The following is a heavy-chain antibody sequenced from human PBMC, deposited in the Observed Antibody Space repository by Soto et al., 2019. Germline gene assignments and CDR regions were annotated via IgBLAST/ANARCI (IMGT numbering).Heavy chain of an antibody. CDR3: ATDRSRQGYNGLVV. J-gene: IGHJ6*02. V-gene: IGHV3-30*04. CDR2: ISYDGGNK. CDR1: GFTFNYYA. Sequence: QVQLVESGGGVVQPGRSLRLSCAASGFTFNYYAMHWVRQAPGKGLEWVTVISYDGGNKYYTDSVKGRFTISRDNSRNTLYLQMNSLRAEETAVYYCATDRSRQGYNGLVVWGQGTTVTVSS.